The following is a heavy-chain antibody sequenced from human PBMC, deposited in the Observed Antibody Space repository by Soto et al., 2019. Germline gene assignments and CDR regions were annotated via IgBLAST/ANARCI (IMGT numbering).Heavy chain of an antibody. CDR3: ARDLYPVQLERDY. CDR2: IYYSGKT. D-gene: IGHD1-1*01. Sequence: SEPMSLSYTVSGGKSGNSGYCWVWIRQPPGKGLEWIGSIYYSGKTYYNMFLESRVTISVDTSKNQFSLDLSSVTAADTAVYYCARDLYPVQLERDYWGQGTLVTVSS. V-gene: IGHV4-39*02. J-gene: IGHJ4*02. CDR1: GGKSGNSGYC.